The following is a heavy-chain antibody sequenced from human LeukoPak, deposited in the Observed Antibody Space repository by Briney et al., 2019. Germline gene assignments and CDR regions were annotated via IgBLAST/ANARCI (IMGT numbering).Heavy chain of an antibody. CDR2: ISYDGSNK. J-gene: IGHJ4*02. CDR1: GFTFSSYA. D-gene: IGHD3-10*01. V-gene: IGHV3-30*01. Sequence: GGSLRLSCAASGFTFSSYAMHWVRQAPGKGLEWVAVISYDGSNKYYADSVKGRFTISRDNSKNTLYLQMNSLRAEDTAVYYCAGPPSSLQGVRLDYWGQGTLVTVSS. CDR3: AGPPSSLQGVRLDY.